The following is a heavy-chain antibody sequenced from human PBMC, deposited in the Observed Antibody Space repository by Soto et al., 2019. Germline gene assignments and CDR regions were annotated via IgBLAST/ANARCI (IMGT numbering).Heavy chain of an antibody. V-gene: IGHV1-2*04. Sequence: QVQLVQSGAEVKKPGASVKVSCKASGYTFTGYYMHWVRQAPGQGLEWMGWINPNSGGTNYAQKVQGWVTMTRDTSISTAYMELSRLRSDDTAVYYCAGGIAAAAARGMDVWGQGTTVTVSS. D-gene: IGHD6-13*01. J-gene: IGHJ6*02. CDR3: AGGIAAAAARGMDV. CDR1: GYTFTGYY. CDR2: INPNSGGT.